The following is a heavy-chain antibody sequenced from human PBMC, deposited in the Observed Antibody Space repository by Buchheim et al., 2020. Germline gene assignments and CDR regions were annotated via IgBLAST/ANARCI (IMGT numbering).Heavy chain of an antibody. CDR3: ARGSGSYFRRFDS. J-gene: IGHJ4*02. CDR1: GGSISSYY. CDR2: HYYSGAV. V-gene: IGHV4-59*01. Sequence: QVQLQESGPGLVKPSETLSLTCNLSGGSISSYYWNWIRQTPEKGLEWIGYHYYSGAVNYNPSLRSRLTMSVDTSKNEFSVNLRSVTAADSTVYYCARGSGSYFRRFDSWGQG. D-gene: IGHD3-10*01.